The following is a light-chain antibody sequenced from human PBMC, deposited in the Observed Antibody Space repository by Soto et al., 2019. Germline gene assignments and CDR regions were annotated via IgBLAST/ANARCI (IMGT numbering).Light chain of an antibody. CDR3: QQRSNWPPT. J-gene: IGKJ4*01. CDR1: QNAHTS. CDR2: DAS. V-gene: IGKV3-11*01. Sequence: VLTQFPVTLSLSPGERATLSCRASQNAHTSLAWYQQKPGQAPRLLIYDASNRATGIPARFSGSGSGTDFTLTISSLEPEDFAVYYCQQRSNWPPTFGGGTKVDIK.